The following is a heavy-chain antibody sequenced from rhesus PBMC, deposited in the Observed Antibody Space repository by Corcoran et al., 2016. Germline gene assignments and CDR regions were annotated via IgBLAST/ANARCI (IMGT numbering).Heavy chain of an antibody. CDR3: ARRRIAAATGYFDY. Sequence: QVQLQESDPGLVKPSETLSLTCAVSGGSISSGYYYWSWIRQPPGKGLEWIGYITYSGNTRYHPALKSRVTISRDTSKNQFSLKLSSVTAADTAVYYCARRRIAAATGYFDYWGQGVLVTVSS. J-gene: IGHJ4*01. D-gene: IGHD6-43*01. V-gene: IGHV4-122*02. CDR1: GGSISSGYYY. CDR2: ITYSGNT.